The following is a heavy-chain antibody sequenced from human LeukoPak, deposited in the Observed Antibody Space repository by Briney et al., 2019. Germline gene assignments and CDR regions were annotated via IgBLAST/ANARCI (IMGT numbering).Heavy chain of an antibody. CDR3: ARVGGSRVRLTYIDY. J-gene: IGHJ4*02. CDR1: GGSFGGYY. CDR2: INHSGST. Sequence: PSETLSLTCAVYGGSFGGYYWSWIRQPPGKGLEWIGEINHSGSTNYNPSLKSRVTISVDTSKNQFPLKLSSVTAADTAVYYCARVGGSRVRLTYIDYWGQGTLVTVSS. D-gene: IGHD3-22*01. V-gene: IGHV4-34*01.